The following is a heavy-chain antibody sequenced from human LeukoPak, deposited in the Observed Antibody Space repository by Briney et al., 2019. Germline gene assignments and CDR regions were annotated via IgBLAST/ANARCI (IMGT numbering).Heavy chain of an antibody. CDR3: TTGTGTTDY. Sequence: GGSLRLSCAASGFTFSKAWMTWVRQAPGKGLQWVGRTRSKSDGGTADYAAPVKGRFTISRGDLKNTLYLQMNSLKTEDTAVYYCTTGTGTTDYWGQGTLVTVSS. J-gene: IGHJ4*02. V-gene: IGHV3-15*01. CDR2: TRSKSDGGTA. D-gene: IGHD1-1*01. CDR1: GFTFSKAW.